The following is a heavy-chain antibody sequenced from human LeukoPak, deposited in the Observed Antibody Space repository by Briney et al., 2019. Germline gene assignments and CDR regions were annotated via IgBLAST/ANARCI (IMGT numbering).Heavy chain of an antibody. J-gene: IGHJ4*01. V-gene: IGHV3-53*01. Sequence: GVSLRLSCAASGFTVITNDMTWLRQAPGNGLEWVSVLYSDGKTKSADSVQSRFTISRDNAKNTLYLEMNSLSPDDTAVYYCARGVEPLAANTLAYWGQGTLVTVSS. CDR3: ARGVEPLAANTLAY. CDR1: GFTVITND. CDR2: LYSDGKT. D-gene: IGHD1-14*01.